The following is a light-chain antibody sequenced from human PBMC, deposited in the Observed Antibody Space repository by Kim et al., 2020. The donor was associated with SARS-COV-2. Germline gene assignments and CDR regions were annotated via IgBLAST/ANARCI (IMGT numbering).Light chain of an antibody. CDR1: SSGVGGYNY. V-gene: IGLV2-14*03. CDR2: DVS. J-gene: IGLJ3*02. Sequence: GQSITISCTGTSSGVGGYNYVSWYQQHPGKAPKLMIYDVSNRPSGVSNRFSGSKSGNTASLTISGLQAEDEADYYCSSYTSSSTLVFGGGTQLTFL. CDR3: SSYTSSSTLV.